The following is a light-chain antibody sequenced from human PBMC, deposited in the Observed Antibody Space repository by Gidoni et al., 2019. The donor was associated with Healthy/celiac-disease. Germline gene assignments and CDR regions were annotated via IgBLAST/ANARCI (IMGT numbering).Light chain of an antibody. V-gene: IGKV1-5*03. Sequence: DIQITPSPSTLSASVGDRVTITCRASQSISSWLAWYQQKPGKAPKLLIYKASSLESGVPSRFSGSGSGTEFTLTISSLQPDDFATYYCQQYNSYAITFGQGTRLEIK. CDR1: QSISSW. J-gene: IGKJ5*01. CDR3: QQYNSYAIT. CDR2: KAS.